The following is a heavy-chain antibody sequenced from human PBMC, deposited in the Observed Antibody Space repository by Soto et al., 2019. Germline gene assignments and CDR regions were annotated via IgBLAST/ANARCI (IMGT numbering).Heavy chain of an antibody. Sequence: SQTLSLTCAISGDSVSSNSAAWNWIRQSPSRGLECLGRTYYRSRWYNDYAVSVKSRITVSPDTSKNQFSLHLNSVTPEDTAVYYCAGTTSLQLYYMDVWDKGTTVTASS. V-gene: IGHV6-1*01. CDR1: GDSVSSNSAA. CDR3: AGTTSLQLYYMDV. CDR2: TYYRSRWYN. D-gene: IGHD1-7*01. J-gene: IGHJ6*03.